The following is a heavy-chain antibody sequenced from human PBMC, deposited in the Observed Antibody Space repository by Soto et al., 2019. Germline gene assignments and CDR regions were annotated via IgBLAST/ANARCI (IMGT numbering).Heavy chain of an antibody. Sequence: EVQLLESGGGLVQPGGSLRLSCAASGITFSNYDMNWVRQAPGKGLEWISTISGGGAATYYADSVKGRFTISRDNSKNTQTLQMNSLRAEVTAVYYCSWGFSCGNWGQGTLVTVSS. CDR2: ISGGGAAT. D-gene: IGHD5-18*01. CDR3: SWGFSCGN. CDR1: GITFSNYD. V-gene: IGHV3-23*01. J-gene: IGHJ1*01.